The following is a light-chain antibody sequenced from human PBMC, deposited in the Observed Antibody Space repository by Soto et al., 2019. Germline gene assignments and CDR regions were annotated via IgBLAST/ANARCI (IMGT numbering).Light chain of an antibody. J-gene: IGKJ1*01. CDR1: QGINVW. Sequence: DIQMTQSPSSVSASVGDRVTITCRASQGINVWLAWYQHKPGKAPKLLIHAASSLQSGVPSRFSGSESGTDFTLTISSLQPEDYATYYCQQANNFPWTFGQGTKVEIK. V-gene: IGKV1-12*01. CDR3: QQANNFPWT. CDR2: AAS.